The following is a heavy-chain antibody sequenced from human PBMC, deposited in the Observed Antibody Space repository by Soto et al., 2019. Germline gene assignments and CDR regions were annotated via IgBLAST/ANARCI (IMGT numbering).Heavy chain of an antibody. CDR3: TRGHGFNGASFAY. CDR1: GGTFSSYS. V-gene: IGHV1-69*01. D-gene: IGHD2-8*01. Sequence: QVQLVQSGAEVKKPGSSVKVSCKTSGGTFSSYSVSWVRQAPGQGLEWMGGIIPIFGIPTYAQKFQVRVTISADESTSTASMELSGLRSEDTAIYYCTRGHGFNGASFAYWGQGTLVTVSS. J-gene: IGHJ4*02. CDR2: IIPIFGIP.